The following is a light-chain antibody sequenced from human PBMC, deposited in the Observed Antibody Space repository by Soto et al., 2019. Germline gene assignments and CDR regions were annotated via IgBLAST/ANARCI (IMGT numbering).Light chain of an antibody. J-gene: IGKJ4*01. V-gene: IGKV1-39*01. CDR3: QHSYGTPLT. CDR1: QSISSH. Sequence: DIQMTQSPSSLSASVGDRVTITCRASQSISSHLNWYQQKPGQAPKLLIYAASSLQSGVPSRFSASGSGTDFTLTISSLQPEDFATYYCQHSYGTPLTFGGGAKVEIK. CDR2: AAS.